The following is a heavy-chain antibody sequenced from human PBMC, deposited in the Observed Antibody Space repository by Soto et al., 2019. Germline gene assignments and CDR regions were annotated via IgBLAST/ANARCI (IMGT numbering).Heavy chain of an antibody. CDR3: ARGMTTVITIDY. D-gene: IGHD4-4*01. Sequence: QLQLQESCSGLVKPSQTLSLTCAVSGGSISSGGYSWSWIRQPPVKGLEWIGYIYHSGSTYYNPSLKSRVTISVDRSKNQFSLKLSSVTAADTAVYYSARGMTTVITIDYWGQGTLVTVSS. CDR1: GGSISSGGYS. V-gene: IGHV4-30-2*01. J-gene: IGHJ4*02. CDR2: IYHSGST.